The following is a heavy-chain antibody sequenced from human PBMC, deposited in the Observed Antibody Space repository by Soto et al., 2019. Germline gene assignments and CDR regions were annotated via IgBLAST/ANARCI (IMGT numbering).Heavy chain of an antibody. D-gene: IGHD3-22*01. J-gene: IGHJ3*02. CDR3: ARFRYYYDSRGYSTDAFDI. Sequence: QLQLQESGPGLVKPSETLSLTCSVSGGSISTNTYYWGWIRQPPGKGLEWIGTIYYSGSTYYNISLNRRVTISGDTSKNQFSLNLSSVTAADTAVYYCARFRYYYDSRGYSTDAFDIWGQGTMVTVSS. V-gene: IGHV4-39*01. CDR1: GGSISTNTYY. CDR2: IYYSGST.